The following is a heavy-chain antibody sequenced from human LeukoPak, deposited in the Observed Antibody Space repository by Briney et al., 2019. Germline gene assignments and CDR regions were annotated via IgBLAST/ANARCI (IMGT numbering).Heavy chain of an antibody. V-gene: IGHV3-7*03. Sequence: GGSLRLSCVASGFTFSTYWMSWVRKAPGKGLEWEARIKEDGSEKYYVDSVKGRFTISRDNAKNSLYLQMDSLRVDDTAVYFCARGGKMYGSDWGQGTLVTVSS. CDR2: IKEDGSEK. CDR3: ARGGKMYGSD. J-gene: IGHJ4*02. D-gene: IGHD3-10*01. CDR1: GFTFSTYW.